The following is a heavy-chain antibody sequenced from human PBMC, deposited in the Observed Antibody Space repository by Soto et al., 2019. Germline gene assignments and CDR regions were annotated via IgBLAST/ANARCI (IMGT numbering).Heavy chain of an antibody. CDR1: GGSISSYY. Sequence: SETLSLTCTVSGGSISSYYWSWIRQPPGKGLEWIGYIYYSGSTNYNPSLKSRVTISVDTSKNQFSLKLSSVTAADTAVYYCARSRYCSSTSCFLELLGVGWFDPWGQGTLVTVPS. CDR2: IYYSGST. D-gene: IGHD2-2*01. CDR3: ARSRYCSSTSCFLELLGVGWFDP. J-gene: IGHJ5*02. V-gene: IGHV4-59*01.